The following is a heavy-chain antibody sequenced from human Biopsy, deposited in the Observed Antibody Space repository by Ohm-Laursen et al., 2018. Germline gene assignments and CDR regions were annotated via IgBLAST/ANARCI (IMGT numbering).Heavy chain of an antibody. CDR3: ARLGSGDYFPTFFDF. V-gene: IGHV4-4*07. J-gene: IGHJ4*02. Sequence: TLSLTCTVSGGFISTYYWNWIRQPAGKALEWIGRIYNTGSTNYNPSLQSRVTMSVDTSKNQFSLKMSSVTAADTAVYYCARLGSGDYFPTFFDFWGQGALVTVSS. D-gene: IGHD5-12*01. CDR1: GGFISTYY. CDR2: IYNTGST.